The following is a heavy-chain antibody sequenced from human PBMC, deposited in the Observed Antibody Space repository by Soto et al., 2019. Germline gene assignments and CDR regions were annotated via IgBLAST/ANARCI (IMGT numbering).Heavy chain of an antibody. J-gene: IGHJ4*02. V-gene: IGHV4-34*01. CDR3: AALAAAGIPYSSGPMSY. D-gene: IGHD6-13*01. CDR2: INHSGST. CDR1: GGSFSGYY. Sequence: SETLSLTCAVYGGSFSGYYWSWIRQPPGKGLEWIGKINHSGSTNYNPSLKSRVTISVDTSKNQFSLKLSSVTAADTAVYYCAALAAAGIPYSSGPMSYWGQGTLVTVSS.